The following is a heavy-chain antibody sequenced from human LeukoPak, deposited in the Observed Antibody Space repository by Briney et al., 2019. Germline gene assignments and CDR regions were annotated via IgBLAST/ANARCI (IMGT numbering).Heavy chain of an antibody. CDR3: ARGAGSGWSQGNWFGP. CDR2: INRSGST. J-gene: IGHJ5*02. V-gene: IGHV4-34*01. CDR1: GGSFSGYY. Sequence: SETLSLTCAVYGGSFSGYYWSWIRQPPGKGLEWIGEINRSGSTKYKPSLKSRVTISVDTSKDQFSLKLSSVTVADTAVYYCARGAGSGWSQGNWFGPWGQETLVTVSS. D-gene: IGHD6-19*01.